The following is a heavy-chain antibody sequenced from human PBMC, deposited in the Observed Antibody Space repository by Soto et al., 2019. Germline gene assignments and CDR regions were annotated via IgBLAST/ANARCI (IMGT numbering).Heavy chain of an antibody. Sequence: QVQLVQSGAEVKKPGASVKVSCKASGYTFTGYYMHWVRPAPGQGLEWMGWINPNSGGTNYAQKFQGWVTMTRDTSISTAYMELSRLRSDDTAVYYCARDMGGYCSSTSCQTWFDPWGQGTLVTVSS. CDR1: GYTFTGYY. CDR2: INPNSGGT. CDR3: ARDMGGYCSSTSCQTWFDP. D-gene: IGHD2-2*01. V-gene: IGHV1-2*04. J-gene: IGHJ5*02.